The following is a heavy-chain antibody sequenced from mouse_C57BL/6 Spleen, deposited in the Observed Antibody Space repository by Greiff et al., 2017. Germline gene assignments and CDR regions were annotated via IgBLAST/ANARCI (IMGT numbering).Heavy chain of an antibody. CDR3: ARENVGFIISVGAPYYCDY. D-gene: IGHD1-1*01. CDR2: IHPNSGST. Sequence: VQLQQPGAELVKPGASVKLSCTASGYTFTSYWMHWVKQRPGQGLEWIGMIHPNSGSTNYNEKFKSKATLTVDKSSSTAYMQLSSLTSEDSAVYDCARENVGFIISVGAPYYCDYWGQGTTLTVSS. J-gene: IGHJ2*01. V-gene: IGHV1-64*01. CDR1: GYTFTSYW.